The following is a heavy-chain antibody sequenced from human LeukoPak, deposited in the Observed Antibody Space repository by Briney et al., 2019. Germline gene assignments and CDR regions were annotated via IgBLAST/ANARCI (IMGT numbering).Heavy chain of an antibody. D-gene: IGHD5-12*01. CDR3: ARSTKPIVATTFDY. V-gene: IGHV3-23*01. Sequence: AGGSLRLSCAASGFTFSNYAMTWVRQTPGKGLEWVSTITGSGGGTYYADSVKGRFTISRDNSKNTLYLQMNSLRAENTAIYYCARSTKPIVATTFDYWGQGTLVTVSS. J-gene: IGHJ4*02. CDR2: ITGSGGGT. CDR1: GFTFSNYA.